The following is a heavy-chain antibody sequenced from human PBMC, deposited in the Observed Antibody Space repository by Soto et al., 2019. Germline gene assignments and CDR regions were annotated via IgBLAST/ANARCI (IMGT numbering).Heavy chain of an antibody. Sequence: QVQLVESGGGVVQPGRSLRLSCAASGFTFSSYGMHWVRQAPGKWLEWVAVIWYDGSIKYYADSVKVRFTISRDNSKNTLYLQMNSLRAEDTAVYYGARAGYCGGDCYAWDIWGQGTMVTVSS. D-gene: IGHD2-21*02. V-gene: IGHV3-33*01. CDR1: GFTFSSYG. J-gene: IGHJ3*02. CDR2: IWYDGSIK. CDR3: ARAGYCGGDCYAWDI.